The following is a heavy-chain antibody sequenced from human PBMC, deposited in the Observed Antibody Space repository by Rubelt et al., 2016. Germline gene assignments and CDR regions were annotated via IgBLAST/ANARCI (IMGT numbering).Heavy chain of an antibody. CDR3: ARGTTVTTYRY. Sequence: QLQLQESGPGLVKPSETLSLTCAVYGGSFSGYYWSWIRQPPGKGLEWIGEINHSGSTNYNPSLKSRVTISVDTSKNQFSLKLSSVTAADTAVYYCARGTTVTTYRYWGQGTL. CDR1: GGSFSGYY. V-gene: IGHV4-34*01. D-gene: IGHD4-17*01. CDR2: INHSGST. J-gene: IGHJ4*02.